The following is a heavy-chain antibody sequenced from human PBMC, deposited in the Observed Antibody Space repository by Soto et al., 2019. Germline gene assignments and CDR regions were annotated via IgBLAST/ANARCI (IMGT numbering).Heavy chain of an antibody. V-gene: IGHV4-4*02. CDR1: SGSISSSNW. CDR3: ARGYYEGGEYFQH. J-gene: IGHJ1*01. Sequence: SETLSLTCAVSSGSISSSNWWSWVRQPPGKGLEWIGEIYHSGSTNYNPSLKSRVTISVDKSKNQFSLKLSSVTAADTAVYYCARGYYEGGEYFQHWGQGTLVTVSS. CDR2: IYHSGST. D-gene: IGHD1-26*01.